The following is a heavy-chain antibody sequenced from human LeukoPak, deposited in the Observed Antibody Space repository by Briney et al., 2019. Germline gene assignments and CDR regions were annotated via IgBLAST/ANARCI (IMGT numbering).Heavy chain of an antibody. V-gene: IGHV1-2*06. CDR3: ARDRGYSYGYDPDY. CDR2: INPNSGGT. Sequence: EASVKVSCKASGYTFTGYYMHWVRQAPGQGLEWMGRINPNSGGTNYAQKFQGRVTMTRDTSLSTAYMELSRLRSDDTAVYYCARDRGYSYGYDPDYWGQGTLVTVSS. CDR1: GYTFTGYY. D-gene: IGHD5-18*01. J-gene: IGHJ4*02.